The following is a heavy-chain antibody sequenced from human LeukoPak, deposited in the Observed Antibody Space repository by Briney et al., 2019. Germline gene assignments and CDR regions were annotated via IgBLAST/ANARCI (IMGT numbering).Heavy chain of an antibody. CDR2: IRYDGSNK. CDR1: GFTFSSYG. Sequence: GGSLRLSCAASGFTFSSYGMHWVRQAPGKGLEWVAFIRYDGSNKYYADSVKGRFTISRDNSKNTLYLQMNSLRVEDTAVYYCAKDARYTIFGVVIKNYYYMDVWGKGTTVAVSS. CDR3: AKDARYTIFGVVIKNYYYMDV. J-gene: IGHJ6*03. D-gene: IGHD3-3*01. V-gene: IGHV3-30*02.